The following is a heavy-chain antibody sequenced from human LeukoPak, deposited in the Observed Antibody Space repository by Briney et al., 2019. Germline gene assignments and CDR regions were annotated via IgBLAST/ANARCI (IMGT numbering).Heavy chain of an antibody. Sequence: VASVKVSCKASGGTYSSYAISWVRQAPGQGLEWMGGIIPIFGTANYAQKFQGRVTMTRDASISTAYMELSRLRSDDTAVYYCATFSYSGSYRPDYWGQGTLVTVSS. J-gene: IGHJ4*02. CDR3: ATFSYSGSYRPDY. CDR2: IIPIFGTA. D-gene: IGHD1-26*01. CDR1: GGTYSSYA. V-gene: IGHV1-69*05.